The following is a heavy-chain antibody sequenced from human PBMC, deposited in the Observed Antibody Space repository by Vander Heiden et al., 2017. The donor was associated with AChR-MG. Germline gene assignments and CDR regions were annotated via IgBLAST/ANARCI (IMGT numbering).Heavy chain of an antibody. V-gene: IGHV5-51*03. J-gene: IGHJ5*02. CDR2: IYPGDSDT. CDR3: ARGRPLRQLWANWFDP. Sequence: EVQLVQSGAEVKKPGESLKISCKGSGYSFTSYWIGWVRQMPGKGLEWMGIIYPGDSDTRYSPSFQGQVTISADKSISTAYLQWSSLKASDTAMYYCARGRPLRQLWANWFDPWGQGTLVTVSS. D-gene: IGHD5-18*01. CDR1: GYSFTSYW.